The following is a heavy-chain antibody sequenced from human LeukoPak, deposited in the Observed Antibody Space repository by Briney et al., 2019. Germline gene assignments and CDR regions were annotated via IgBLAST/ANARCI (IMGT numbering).Heavy chain of an antibody. Sequence: SETLSLTCAVYGGSFSGYYWSWIRQPPGKGLEWIGEINHSGSTNYNPSLKSRVNISVDTSKNQFSLKLSSVTAADTAVYYCARVSRAVRKNWFDPWGQGTLVTVSS. CDR1: GGSFSGYY. CDR2: INHSGST. J-gene: IGHJ5*02. V-gene: IGHV4-34*01. D-gene: IGHD4-17*01. CDR3: ARVSRAVRKNWFDP.